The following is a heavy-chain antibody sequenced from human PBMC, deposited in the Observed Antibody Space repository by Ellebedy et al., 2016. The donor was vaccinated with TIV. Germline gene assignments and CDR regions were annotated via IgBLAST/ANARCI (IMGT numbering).Heavy chain of an antibody. CDR1: GFTFSSYG. CDR3: ATGGGGYYYYGMDV. Sequence: GESLKISCAASGFTFSSYGMHWVRQAPGKGLEWVAVIWYDGSNKYYADSVKGRFTISRDNSKNTLYLQMNSLRAEDTAVYYCATGGGGYYYYGMDVWGQGTTVTVSS. V-gene: IGHV3-33*01. J-gene: IGHJ6*02. D-gene: IGHD3-16*01. CDR2: IWYDGSNK.